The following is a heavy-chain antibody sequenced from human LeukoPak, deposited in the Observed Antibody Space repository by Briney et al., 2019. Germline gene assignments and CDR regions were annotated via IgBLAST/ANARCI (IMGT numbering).Heavy chain of an antibody. CDR2: IWYDGSNK. D-gene: IGHD1-7*01. Sequence: GGSLRLSCAASGFTFSSYGMHWVRQAPGKGPEWVAVIWYDGSNKYYADSVKGRFTISRDNSKNTLYLQMNSLRAEDTAVYYCAKDAFITGTTDWGQGTLVTVSS. CDR3: AKDAFITGTTD. V-gene: IGHV3-33*06. CDR1: GFTFSSYG. J-gene: IGHJ4*02.